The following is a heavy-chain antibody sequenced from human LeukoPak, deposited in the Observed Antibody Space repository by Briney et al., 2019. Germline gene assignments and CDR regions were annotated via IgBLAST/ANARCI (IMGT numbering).Heavy chain of an antibody. Sequence: PGGSLRLSCTASGFTFGDYAMSWVRQAPGKGREWVGLIRSKGYGGTTEYAASVKGRFTISRDDSKSIAYLQMNSMKTEDTAVYYCTRAGGTVELYWGQGTLVTVSS. J-gene: IGHJ4*02. D-gene: IGHD1-7*01. CDR2: IRSKGYGGTT. V-gene: IGHV3-49*04. CDR3: TRAGGTVELY. CDR1: GFTFGDYA.